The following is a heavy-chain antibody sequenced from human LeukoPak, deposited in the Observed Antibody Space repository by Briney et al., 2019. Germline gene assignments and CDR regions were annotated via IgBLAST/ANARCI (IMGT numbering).Heavy chain of an antibody. CDR2: INPNSGGT. Sequence: GPSVKVSCKASGYTFTGYFMHWVRQAPGQGLGWMGWINPNSGGTNYAQKFQGRVTMTRDTSISTAYMELSRLRSDDTAVYYCARAYTAVAGTIIEDYFDYWGQGTLVTVSS. V-gene: IGHV1-2*02. CDR3: ARAYTAVAGTIIEDYFDY. J-gene: IGHJ4*02. D-gene: IGHD6-19*01. CDR1: GYTFTGYF.